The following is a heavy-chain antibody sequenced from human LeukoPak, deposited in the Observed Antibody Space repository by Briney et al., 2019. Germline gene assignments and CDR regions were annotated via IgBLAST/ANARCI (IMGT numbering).Heavy chain of an antibody. CDR3: ARDHNGPYTFDY. CDR2: IWYDGFNK. D-gene: IGHD2-2*02. V-gene: IGHV3-33*01. J-gene: IGHJ4*02. CDR1: GFTFSSYV. Sequence: PGGSLRLSCAASGFTFSSYVMHWVRQAPGKGLEWVAVIWYDGFNKYYADSVKGRFTISRDNAKNSLYLQMNSLRAEDTAVYYCARDHNGPYTFDYWGQGTLVTISS.